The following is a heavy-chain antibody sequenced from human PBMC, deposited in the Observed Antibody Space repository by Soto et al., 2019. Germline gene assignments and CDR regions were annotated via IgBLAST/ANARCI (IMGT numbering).Heavy chain of an antibody. J-gene: IGHJ5*02. CDR1: GGSFSGYY. CDR2: SNHRGST. V-gene: IGHV4-34*01. Sequence: QVQLQQWGAGLLKPSETLSLTCAVYGGSFSGYYWSWIRQPPGKGLEWIGESNHRGSTNYNPSLKSRLTISIDTSKNQFSLKVSSVTAADTAMYYCARDSLGTAVLGPGCSKNNWFGPWGQGTLVTVSP. D-gene: IGHD6-19*01. CDR3: ARDSLGTAVLGPGCSKNNWFGP.